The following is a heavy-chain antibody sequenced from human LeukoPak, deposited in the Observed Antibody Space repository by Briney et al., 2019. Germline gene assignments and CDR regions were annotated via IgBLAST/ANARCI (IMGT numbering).Heavy chain of an antibody. D-gene: IGHD3-22*01. CDR1: GYTFTGYY. CDR2: INPNSGGT. Sequence: ASVKVSCKASGYTFTGYYMHWVRQAPGQGLEWMGWINPNSGGTNYAQKFQGRVTMTRDTSISTAYMELRSLRSDDTAVYYCAREVVITKGNWFDPWGQGTLVTVSS. V-gene: IGHV1-2*02. J-gene: IGHJ5*02. CDR3: AREVVITKGNWFDP.